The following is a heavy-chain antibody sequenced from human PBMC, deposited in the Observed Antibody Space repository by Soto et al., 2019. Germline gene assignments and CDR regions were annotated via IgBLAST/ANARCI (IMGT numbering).Heavy chain of an antibody. J-gene: IGHJ4*02. Sequence: QVQLVESGGGVVQPGRSLRLSCAASGFTFSSYGMHWVRQAPGKGLEWVAVISYDGSNKYYADSVKGPFTISRDNSKNTLDLQMNSLRAEDTAVYYCAKDRTHCTQWLVGEFDYWGQGTLVTVSS. CDR2: ISYDGSNK. D-gene: IGHD6-19*01. CDR3: AKDRTHCTQWLVGEFDY. V-gene: IGHV3-30*18. CDR1: GFTFSSYG.